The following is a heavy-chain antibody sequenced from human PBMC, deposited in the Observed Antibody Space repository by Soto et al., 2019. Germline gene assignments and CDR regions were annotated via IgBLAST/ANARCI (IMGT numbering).Heavy chain of an antibody. Sequence: GGSLRLSCVASGFGFSSYTMNWVRQAPGKGLEWVSGVSGNGGNTYYADSVKGRFSISRDNSKNTLYLQLNSLRAEDTAIYYCAKDRMGASGWFDPWGQGTPVTVSS. J-gene: IGHJ5*02. CDR2: VSGNGGNT. CDR3: AKDRMGASGWFDP. V-gene: IGHV3-23*01. D-gene: IGHD1-26*01. CDR1: GFGFSSYT.